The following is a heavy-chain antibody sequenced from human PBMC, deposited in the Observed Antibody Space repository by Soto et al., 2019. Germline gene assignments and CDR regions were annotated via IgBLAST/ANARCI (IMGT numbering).Heavy chain of an antibody. J-gene: IGHJ4*02. Sequence: PXETLSIPGTVSCGSIGSGNYYWSWIRQPPGKVLEWIVYIYYSGSTYYNPSLKSRVTISVDTSKNQFSLKLSSVTAADTAVYYCASHDYGGKDTSKKTEKLRVFDDWGQGTLVTVSS. CDR1: CGSIGSGNYY. D-gene: IGHD4-17*01. V-gene: IGHV4-30-4*01. CDR2: IYYSGST. CDR3: ASHDYGGKDTSKKTEKLRVFDD.